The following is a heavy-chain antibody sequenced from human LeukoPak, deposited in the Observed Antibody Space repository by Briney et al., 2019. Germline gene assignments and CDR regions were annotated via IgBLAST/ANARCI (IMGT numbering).Heavy chain of an antibody. J-gene: IGHJ3*02. CDR1: GYTFTGYY. CDR2: INPNSGGT. CDR3: ASDIVVVPAAFDI. Sequence: ASVKVSCKASGYTFTGYYMHWVRQAPGQGLEWMGWINPNSGGTNYAQKFQGRVTMTRDTSISTAYMELSRLRSDDTAVYYCASDIVVVPAAFDIWGQGTMVTVSS. D-gene: IGHD2-2*01. V-gene: IGHV1-2*02.